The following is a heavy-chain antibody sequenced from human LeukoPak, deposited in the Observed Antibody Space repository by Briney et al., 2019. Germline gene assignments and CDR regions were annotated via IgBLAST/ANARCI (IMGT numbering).Heavy chain of an antibody. CDR1: GGTFSSYA. J-gene: IGHJ4*02. CDR3: AREYYYGSGTPGY. CDR2: IIPIFGTA. Sequence: VASVKVSCKASGGTFSSYAISWVRQAPGQGLEWMEGIIPIFGTANYAQKFQGRVTITADESTSTAYMELSSLRSEDTAVYYCAREYYYGSGTPGYWGQGTLVTVSS. V-gene: IGHV1-69*13. D-gene: IGHD3-10*01.